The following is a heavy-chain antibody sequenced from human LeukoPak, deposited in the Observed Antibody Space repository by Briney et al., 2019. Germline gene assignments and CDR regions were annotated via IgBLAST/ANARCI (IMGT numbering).Heavy chain of an antibody. Sequence: GGSLRLSCAASGFTFSSYAMSWVRQAPGKGLEWVSAISGSGGSTYYADSVKGRFTISRDNSKNTLYLQMNSLRAEDTAVYYCAKDKVGYDHGEHDYWGQGTLVTVSS. V-gene: IGHV3-23*01. CDR3: AKDKVGYDHGEHDY. CDR1: GFTFSSYA. CDR2: ISGSGGST. D-gene: IGHD5-12*01. J-gene: IGHJ4*02.